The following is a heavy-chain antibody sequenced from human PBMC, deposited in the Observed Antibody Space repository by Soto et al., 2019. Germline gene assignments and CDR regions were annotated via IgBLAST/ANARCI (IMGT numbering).Heavy chain of an antibody. CDR3: ARDYRNLGFDF. D-gene: IGHD4-4*01. V-gene: IGHV3-11*01. J-gene: IGHJ4*02. CDR2: ISNVGSTI. Sequence: QEQLVESGGGLVKPGGSLRLSCAAAGFTLSDYYMTWVRQAPGKGLEWISYISNVGSTIYYADSVKGRFTISRDNAKNSLYLQMDSLRAEDTAMYYCARDYRNLGFDFWGQGALVTVSS. CDR1: GFTLSDYY.